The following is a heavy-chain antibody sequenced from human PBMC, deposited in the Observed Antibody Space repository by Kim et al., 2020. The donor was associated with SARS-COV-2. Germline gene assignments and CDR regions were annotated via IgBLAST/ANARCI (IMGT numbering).Heavy chain of an antibody. Sequence: GGSLRLSCAASGFTFSSYWMTWGRQAPGKGLEWVANIKQDGNQKYDVDSVKGRFTISRDNAKNSLYLQMNSLRAEDTAVYYCARDGDLYSSGKDAFDIWGQGTMVTVSS. J-gene: IGHJ3*02. CDR1: GFTFSSYW. CDR3: ARDGDLYSSGKDAFDI. CDR2: IKQDGNQK. V-gene: IGHV3-7*01. D-gene: IGHD6-19*01.